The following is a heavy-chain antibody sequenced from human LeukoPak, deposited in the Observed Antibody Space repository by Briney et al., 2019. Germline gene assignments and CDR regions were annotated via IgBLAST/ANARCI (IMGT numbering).Heavy chain of an antibody. CDR1: GVTLSPYG. CDR2: ISYEGGTQ. D-gene: IGHD3-9*01. J-gene: IGHJ3*02. Sequence: GGSLRLSCAASGVTLSPYGMHWVRQAPGKGLEWVAVISYEGGTQHYADSVKGRFIISRDNAKNSLFLQMNSPRAEDTAVYYCAKFLTGQYDAFDIWGQGTMVTVSA. V-gene: IGHV3-30*18. CDR3: AKFLTGQYDAFDI.